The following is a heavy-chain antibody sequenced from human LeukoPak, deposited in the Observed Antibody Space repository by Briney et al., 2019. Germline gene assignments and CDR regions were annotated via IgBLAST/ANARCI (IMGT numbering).Heavy chain of an antibody. D-gene: IGHD3-22*01. CDR1: GYSFASQW. CDR3: ARQVKNFDF. V-gene: IGHV5-51*01. Sequence: GESLKISFKGSGYSFASQWVAWVRQMPGKGLETMGIIYPGDSDTRYSPSFQGQVTISADKSINTAYLQWSSLKASDTAMYYCARQVKNFDFWGQGTLVTVSS. J-gene: IGHJ4*02. CDR2: IYPGDSDT.